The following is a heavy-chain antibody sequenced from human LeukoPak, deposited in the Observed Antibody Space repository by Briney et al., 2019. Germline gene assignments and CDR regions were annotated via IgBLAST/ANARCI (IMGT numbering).Heavy chain of an antibody. J-gene: IGHJ4*02. Sequence: SETLSLTCAVYGGSFSGYYWSWIRQPPGEGLEWIGEINHSGSTNYNPSLKSRVTISVDTSKNQFSLKLSSVTAADTAAYYCARVRGEYYYDSSGYATLFDYWGQGTLVTVSS. CDR1: GGSFSGYY. CDR3: ARVRGEYYYDSSGYATLFDY. V-gene: IGHV4-34*01. D-gene: IGHD3-22*01. CDR2: INHSGST.